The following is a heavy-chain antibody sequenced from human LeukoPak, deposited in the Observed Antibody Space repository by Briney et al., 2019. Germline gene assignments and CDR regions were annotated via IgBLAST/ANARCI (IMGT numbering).Heavy chain of an antibody. V-gene: IGHV1-2*02. CDR1: GYTFTGYY. D-gene: IGHD4-17*01. J-gene: IGHJ3*02. CDR3: ASIGYGDYVGVSAFDI. Sequence: ASVKVSCKASGYTFTGYYMHWVRQAPGQGLEWMGWINPNSGGTNYAQKFQGRVTMTRDTSISTAYMELSRLRSDDTAVYYCASIGYGDYVGVSAFDIWGQGTMVTVSS. CDR2: INPNSGGT.